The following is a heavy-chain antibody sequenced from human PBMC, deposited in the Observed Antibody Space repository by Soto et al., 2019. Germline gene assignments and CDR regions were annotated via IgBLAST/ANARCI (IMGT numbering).Heavy chain of an antibody. J-gene: IGHJ6*04. D-gene: IGHD3-16*01. V-gene: IGHV1-18*04. Sequence: ASVKVSCKASGYTFTSYGISWVRQAPGQGLEWMGWISAYNGNTNYAQKLQGRVTMTTDTSTSTAYMELRSLRSDDTAVYYCARAPSTRLRVGTLYYYCYYGMNVWDKGTTVTVCS. CDR3: ARAPSTRLRVGTLYYYCYYGMNV. CDR2: ISAYNGNT. CDR1: GYTFTSYG.